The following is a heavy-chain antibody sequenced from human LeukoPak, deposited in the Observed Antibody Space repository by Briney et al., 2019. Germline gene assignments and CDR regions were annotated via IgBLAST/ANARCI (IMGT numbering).Heavy chain of an antibody. CDR3: ARIRGYKYGSYDLQYYFDY. CDR2: IKQDGTEK. J-gene: IGHJ4*02. Sequence: GGSLRLSCAASGCTFSSYWMSWVRQAPGKGLEWVANIKQDGTEKYYVDSVKGRFTISRDNAKNSLYLQMNSLRAEDTAVYYCARIRGYKYGSYDLQYYFDYWGQGTLVTVSS. D-gene: IGHD5-18*01. CDR1: GCTFSSYW. V-gene: IGHV3-7*04.